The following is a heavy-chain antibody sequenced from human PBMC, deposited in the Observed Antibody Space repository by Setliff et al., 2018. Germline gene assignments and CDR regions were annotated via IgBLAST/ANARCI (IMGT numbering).Heavy chain of an antibody. V-gene: IGHV3-30*02. CDR2: IWYDGSNK. D-gene: IGHD6-19*01. CDR1: GFTFSFYG. CDR3: AKGGKPPGYSSGWPDEFDY. Sequence: PGGSLRLSCAASGFTFSFYGMRWVRQAPGKGLEWVAFIWYDGSNKYHADSVKGRFTISRDNSKNTLYLQMNSLRVEDTAVYYCAKGGKPPGYSSGWPDEFDYWGQGTLVTVSS. J-gene: IGHJ4*02.